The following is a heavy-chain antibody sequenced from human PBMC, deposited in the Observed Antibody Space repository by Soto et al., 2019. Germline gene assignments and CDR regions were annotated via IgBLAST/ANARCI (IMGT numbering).Heavy chain of an antibody. Sequence: GASVKVSCKASGYTFTSYGISWVRQAPGQGLEWMGWISAYNGNTNYAQKLQGRVTMTTDTSTSTAYMELRSLRSDDTAVYYCAREVRFLEWTPFDYWGQGTLVTVSS. D-gene: IGHD3-3*01. J-gene: IGHJ4*02. CDR1: GYTFTSYG. CDR3: AREVRFLEWTPFDY. CDR2: ISAYNGNT. V-gene: IGHV1-18*01.